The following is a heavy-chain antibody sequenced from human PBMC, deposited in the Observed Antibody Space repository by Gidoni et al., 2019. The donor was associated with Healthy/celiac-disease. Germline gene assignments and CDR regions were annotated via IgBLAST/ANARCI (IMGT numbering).Heavy chain of an antibody. CDR3: ARDVITISKFDY. J-gene: IGHJ4*02. D-gene: IGHD3-3*01. V-gene: IGHV3-30-3*01. CDR1: GFTFSSYA. CDR2: ITYDGSNK. Sequence: QVQLVESGGGVVQPGRSLRLSCAASGFTFSSYAMHWVRQAPGKGLEWVAVITYDGSNKYYADSVKGRFTISRDNSKNTLYLQMNSLRAEDTAVYYCARDVITISKFDYWGQGTLVTVSS.